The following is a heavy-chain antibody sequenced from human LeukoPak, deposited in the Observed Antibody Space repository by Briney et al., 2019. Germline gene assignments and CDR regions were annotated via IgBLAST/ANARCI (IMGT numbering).Heavy chain of an antibody. CDR2: IYHSGST. Sequence: SETLSLTCAVSGGSISSGGYSWSWIRQPPGKGLEWIGYIYHSGSTYYNPSLKSRVTISVDRSKNQFSLKLSSVTAADTAVYYCARLSSDYYYYGMDVCGQGTTVTVSS. V-gene: IGHV4-30-2*01. CDR1: GGSISSGGYS. D-gene: IGHD6-25*01. CDR3: ARLSSDYYYYGMDV. J-gene: IGHJ6*02.